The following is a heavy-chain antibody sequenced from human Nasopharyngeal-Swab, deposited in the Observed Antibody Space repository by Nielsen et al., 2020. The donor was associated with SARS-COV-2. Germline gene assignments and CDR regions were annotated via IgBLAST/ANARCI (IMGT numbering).Heavy chain of an antibody. CDR3: ARDPHAERITIFGVFIRPGTFDI. CDR2: IYYSGST. D-gene: IGHD3-3*01. Sequence: WIRQPPGKGLEWIGSIYYSGSTYYNSSLKSRVTISVDTSKNQFSLKLTSVTAADTALYYCARDPHAERITIFGVFIRPGTFDIWGQGTMVTVSS. J-gene: IGHJ3*02. V-gene: IGHV4-39*07.